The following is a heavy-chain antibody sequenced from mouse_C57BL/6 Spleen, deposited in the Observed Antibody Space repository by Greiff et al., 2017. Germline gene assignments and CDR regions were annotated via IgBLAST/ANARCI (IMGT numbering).Heavy chain of an antibody. J-gene: IGHJ4*01. D-gene: IGHD2-4*01. V-gene: IGHV1-62-2*01. CDR1: GYTFTEYT. Sequence: QVQLKQSGAELVKPGASVKLSCKASGYTFTEYTIHWVKQRSGQGLEWIGWFYPGSGSIKYNEKFKDKATLTADKSSSPVYMELSRLTSEDSAVYFCARHGGYDYEDRMDYWGQGTSVTVSS. CDR3: ARHGGYDYEDRMDY. CDR2: FYPGSGSI.